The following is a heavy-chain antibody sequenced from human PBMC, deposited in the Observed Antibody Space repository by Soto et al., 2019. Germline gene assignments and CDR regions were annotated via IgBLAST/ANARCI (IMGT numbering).Heavy chain of an antibody. Sequence: SETLSLTCAVYGGSFSGYYWSWIRQPPGKGLEWIGEINHSGSTNYNPSLKSRVTISVDTSKNQFSLKLRSVTAADTAVYYCARAGSGSYYAYFQHWGQGTLVTVSS. CDR3: ARAGSGSYYAYFQH. J-gene: IGHJ1*01. D-gene: IGHD1-26*01. CDR2: INHSGST. V-gene: IGHV4-34*01. CDR1: GGSFSGYY.